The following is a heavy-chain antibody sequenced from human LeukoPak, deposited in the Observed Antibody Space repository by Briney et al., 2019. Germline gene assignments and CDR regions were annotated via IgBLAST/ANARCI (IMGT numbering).Heavy chain of an antibody. CDR1: GGTFSSYA. Sequence: SVKVSCKASGGTFSSYAISWVRQAPGQGLEWMGGIIPIFGTANYAQKFQGRVTITADESTSTAYMELSSLRSEDTAVYYCARAYYYYDSSGRFDYWGQGILVTVSS. D-gene: IGHD3-22*01. CDR3: ARAYYYYDSSGRFDY. V-gene: IGHV1-69*13. J-gene: IGHJ4*02. CDR2: IIPIFGTA.